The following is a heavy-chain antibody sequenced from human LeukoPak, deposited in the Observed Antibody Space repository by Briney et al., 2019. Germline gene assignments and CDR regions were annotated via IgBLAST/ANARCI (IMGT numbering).Heavy chain of an antibody. CDR3: ARGIMITFGGVIASNYDY. Sequence: PSETLSLTCTVSGGSISSSSYYWGWIRQPPGKGLEWIGSIYYSGSTYYNPSLKSRVTISVDTSKNQFSLKLSSVTAADTAVYYCARGIMITFGGVIASNYDYWGQGTLVTVSS. CDR1: GGSISSSSYY. V-gene: IGHV4-39*07. D-gene: IGHD3-16*02. CDR2: IYYSGST. J-gene: IGHJ4*02.